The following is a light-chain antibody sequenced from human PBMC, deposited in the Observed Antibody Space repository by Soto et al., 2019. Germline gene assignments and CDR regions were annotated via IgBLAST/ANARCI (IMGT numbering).Light chain of an antibody. CDR3: QQYNIYSYT. V-gene: IGKV1-5*03. CDR1: QSISSW. CDR2: KAS. Sequence: DIQMTQSPSTLSASVGDRVTITCRASQSISSWLAWYQQKPGKAPKLLIYKASSLESGVPSRFTGSGSGTEFTLTISSLQPDDFATYYCQQYNIYSYTFGQGTKLELK. J-gene: IGKJ2*01.